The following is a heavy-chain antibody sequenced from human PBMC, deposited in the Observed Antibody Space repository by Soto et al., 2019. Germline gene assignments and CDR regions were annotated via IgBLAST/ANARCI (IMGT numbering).Heavy chain of an antibody. V-gene: IGHV4-30-4*01. CDR2: IYYSGST. CDR1: GGSISSGDYY. D-gene: IGHD3-10*01. J-gene: IGHJ4*02. Sequence: TLSLTFTVYGGSISSGDYYWSWIRQPPGKGLEWIGYIYYSGSTYYNPSLKSRVTISVDTSKNQFSLKLRSVTAADTAVYYCARAGYYYGSGSYKAGDYWGQGTLVTVYS. CDR3: ARAGYYYGSGSYKAGDY.